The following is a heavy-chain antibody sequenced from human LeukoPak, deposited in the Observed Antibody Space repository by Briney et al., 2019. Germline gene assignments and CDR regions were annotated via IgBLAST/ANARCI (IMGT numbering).Heavy chain of an antibody. D-gene: IGHD6-13*01. V-gene: IGHV4-59*01. CDR1: GGSISSYY. Sequence: SETLSLTCTVPGGSISSYYWSWIRQPPGKGLEWIGYIYYSGSTNYNPSLKSRVTISVDTSKNQFSLKLSSVTAADTAVYYCARSSSSWSYNWFDPWGQGTLVTVSS. CDR2: IYYSGST. J-gene: IGHJ5*02. CDR3: ARSSSSWSYNWFDP.